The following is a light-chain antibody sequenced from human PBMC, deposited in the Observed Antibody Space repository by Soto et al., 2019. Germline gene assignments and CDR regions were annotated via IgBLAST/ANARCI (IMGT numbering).Light chain of an antibody. V-gene: IGKV3-15*01. J-gene: IGKJ4*01. CDR2: GIS. CDR1: QSVSSN. Sequence: EIVMTQSPATLSVSPGERATLSCRASQSVSSNLAWYQQKPGQAPRLLIYGISTRATDIPARFSGSGSGTEFTLTISSLQSEDFAVYYCQQYNNWPLTFGGGTKVDIK. CDR3: QQYNNWPLT.